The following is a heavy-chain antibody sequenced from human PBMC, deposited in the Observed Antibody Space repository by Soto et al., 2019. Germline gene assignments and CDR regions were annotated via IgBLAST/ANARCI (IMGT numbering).Heavy chain of an antibody. J-gene: IGHJ6*02. D-gene: IGHD6-13*01. CDR1: GYTFTSYD. CDR3: ARAYPLRYSSSWLPYYYYGMDV. Sequence: GASVKVSCKASGYTFTSYDINWVRQATGQGLEWMGWMNPNSGNTGYAQKFQGRVTMTRNTSISTAYMELSSLRSEDTAVYYCARAYPLRYSSSWLPYYYYGMDVWGQGTTVTVSS. CDR2: MNPNSGNT. V-gene: IGHV1-8*01.